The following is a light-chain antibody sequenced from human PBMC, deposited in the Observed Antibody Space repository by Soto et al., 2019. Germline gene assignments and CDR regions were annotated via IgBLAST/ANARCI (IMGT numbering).Light chain of an antibody. CDR2: DAS. Sequence: IQMTQSPSSLSSSVGNRVTITCQASQDIATYLNWYQQKPGKAPKLLIYDASSLESGVPSRFSGSGSGTEFTLTISCLQSEDFATYYCQQYYSYPRTFGQGTKVDIK. J-gene: IGKJ1*01. CDR3: QQYYSYPRT. CDR1: QDIATY. V-gene: IGKV1-13*02.